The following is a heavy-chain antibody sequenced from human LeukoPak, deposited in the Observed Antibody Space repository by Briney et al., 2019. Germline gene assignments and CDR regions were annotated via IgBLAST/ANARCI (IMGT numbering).Heavy chain of an antibody. CDR2: ISWNSGSI. V-gene: IGHV3-9*01. Sequence: GRSLRLSCAASGFTFDDYAMHWVRQAPGKGLEWVSGISWNSGSIGYADSVKGRFTISRDNAKNSLYLQMNSLRAEDTALYYCAKGPHYSSSWSYNWFDPWGQGTLVTVSS. J-gene: IGHJ5*02. CDR3: AKGPHYSSSWSYNWFDP. CDR1: GFTFDDYA. D-gene: IGHD6-13*01.